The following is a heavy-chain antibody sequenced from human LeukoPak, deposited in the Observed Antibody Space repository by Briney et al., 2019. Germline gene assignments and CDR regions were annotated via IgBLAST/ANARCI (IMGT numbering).Heavy chain of an antibody. CDR2: ISGSGGST. V-gene: IGHV3-23*01. D-gene: IGHD3-3*01. Sequence: PGGSLRLSCAASGFTFSSYAMSWVRQAPGKGLEWVSAISGSGGSTYYADSVKGRFTISRDNSKNTLYLQMNSLRAEDTAVYYCAILGDDFWSGYYEGMDVWGQGTTVTVSS. CDR1: GFTFSSYA. J-gene: IGHJ6*02. CDR3: AILGDDFWSGYYEGMDV.